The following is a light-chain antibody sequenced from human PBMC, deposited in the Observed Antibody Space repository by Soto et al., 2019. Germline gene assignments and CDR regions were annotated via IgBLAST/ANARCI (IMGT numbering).Light chain of an antibody. CDR1: QGISNS. CDR2: AAS. CDR3: QKYTSAPWT. V-gene: IGKV1-27*01. J-gene: IGKJ1*01. Sequence: DIQMTQSPSSLSVSVGDRVTITCRASQGISNSLAWYQQKPGKVPKLLIYAASTLQSGVASRFSGSGSGRDFTLTISSLQPEAVANHYCQKYTSAPWTFGHGTKVEIK.